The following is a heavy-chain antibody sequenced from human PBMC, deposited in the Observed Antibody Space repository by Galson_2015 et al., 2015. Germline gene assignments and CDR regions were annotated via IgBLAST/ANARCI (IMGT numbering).Heavy chain of an antibody. J-gene: IGHJ4*02. V-gene: IGHV4-39*01. CDR3: ARQYSSGWYFDY. D-gene: IGHD6-19*01. CDR2: IYYSGST. CDR1: GGSISSSSYY. Sequence: ETLSLTCTVSGGSISSSSYYWGWIRQPPGKGLEWIGSIYYSGSTYYNPSLKSRVTISVDTSKNQFSLKLSSVTAADTAVYYCARQYSSGWYFDYWGQGTLVTVSS.